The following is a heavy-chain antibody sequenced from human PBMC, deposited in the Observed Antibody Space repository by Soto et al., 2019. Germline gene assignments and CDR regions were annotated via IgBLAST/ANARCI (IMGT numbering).Heavy chain of an antibody. CDR3: ARHNRSSGWDFDY. D-gene: IGHD6-19*01. J-gene: IGHJ4*02. CDR1: GYSFTSYW. V-gene: IGHV5-10-1*01. CDR2: IDPSDSYT. Sequence: PGEALQISCKGSGYSFTSYWISWVRQMPGKSLEWMGRIDPSDSYTNYSPSFQGHVTISADKSISTAYLQWSSLKASDTAMYYCARHNRSSGWDFDYWGQGTLVTVSS.